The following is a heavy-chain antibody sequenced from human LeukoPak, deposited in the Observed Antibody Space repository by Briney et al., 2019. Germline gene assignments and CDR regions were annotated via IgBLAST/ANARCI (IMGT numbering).Heavy chain of an antibody. D-gene: IGHD1-26*01. V-gene: IGHV4-59*08. CDR2: IYYSGST. CDR3: ARGARGSYSY. CDR1: GGSISSYY. Sequence: PSETLSLSCTVSGGSISSYYWSWIRQPPGKGLEWIGYIYYSGSTNYNPSLKSRVTISVDTSKNQFSLKLSSVTAADTAVYYCARGARGSYSYWGQGTLVTVSS. J-gene: IGHJ4*02.